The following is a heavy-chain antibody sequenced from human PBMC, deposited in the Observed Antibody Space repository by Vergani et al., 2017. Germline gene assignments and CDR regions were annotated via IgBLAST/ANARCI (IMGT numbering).Heavy chain of an antibody. Sequence: QVQLVESGGGVVQPGRSLRLSCAASGFTFSSYGMHWVRQAPGKGLEWVAVIWYDGSNKYYADSVKGRFTISRDNSKNTRYLQMNSLRAEDTAVYYCARAPAYCGGDCYSYFDYWGQGTLVTVSS. CDR3: ARAPAYCGGDCYSYFDY. CDR1: GFTFSSYG. V-gene: IGHV3-33*01. J-gene: IGHJ4*02. D-gene: IGHD2-21*02. CDR2: IWYDGSNK.